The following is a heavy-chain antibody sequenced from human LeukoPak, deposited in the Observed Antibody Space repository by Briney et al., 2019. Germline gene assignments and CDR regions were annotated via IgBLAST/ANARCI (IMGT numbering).Heavy chain of an antibody. Sequence: SVKVSCKASGGTFSSYAISWVRQAPGQGLEWMGGIIPIFGTANYAQKFQGRVTITADESTSTAYMELSSLRSEDTAVYYCARVARAVASFDYWGQGTLVTVSS. CDR3: ARVARAVASFDY. CDR2: IIPIFGTA. J-gene: IGHJ4*02. D-gene: IGHD6-19*01. CDR1: GGTFSSYA. V-gene: IGHV1-69*01.